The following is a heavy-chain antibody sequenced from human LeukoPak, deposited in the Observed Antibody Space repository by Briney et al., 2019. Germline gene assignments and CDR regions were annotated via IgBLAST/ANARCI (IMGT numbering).Heavy chain of an antibody. CDR2: ISDSGGST. J-gene: IGHJ4*02. CDR1: GITLSNYG. V-gene: IGHV3-23*01. D-gene: IGHD3-10*01. Sequence: GESLRLSCAVSGITLSNYGMSWVRQAPGKGLEWVAGISDSGGSTNYADSVKGRFTISRDNPKNTLYLQMNSLRAEDTAVYFCAKRGIVIRAVIIVGFHKEAYYFDYWGQGALVTVSS. CDR3: AKRGIVIRAVIIVGFHKEAYYFDY.